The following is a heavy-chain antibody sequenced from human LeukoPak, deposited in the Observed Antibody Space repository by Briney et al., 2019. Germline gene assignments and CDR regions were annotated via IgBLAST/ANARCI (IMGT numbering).Heavy chain of an antibody. D-gene: IGHD3-22*01. CDR3: ARGVTMIVVVDAFDI. Sequence: GGSLKLSCAASGFTFSGSAMHWVRQASGKGLEWAGRVRSKANSYATAYAASVKGKFTISRDDSKNTAYLQMNSLRAEDTAVYYCARGVTMIVVVDAFDIWGQGTMVTVSS. CDR2: VRSKANSYAT. CDR1: GFTFSGSA. V-gene: IGHV3-73*01. J-gene: IGHJ3*02.